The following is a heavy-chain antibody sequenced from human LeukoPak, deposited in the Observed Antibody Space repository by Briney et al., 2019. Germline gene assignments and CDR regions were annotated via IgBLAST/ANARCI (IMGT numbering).Heavy chain of an antibody. CDR3: ARRRALDY. Sequence: SETLSLTCAVSGGSINSDSYSWSWIRQPPGEGLEWIGEINHSGSTNYNPSLKSRVTISVDTSKNQFSLKLSSVTAADTAVYYCARRRALDYWGQGTLVTVSS. J-gene: IGHJ4*02. CDR2: INHSGST. CDR1: GGSINSDSYS. V-gene: IGHV4-34*01.